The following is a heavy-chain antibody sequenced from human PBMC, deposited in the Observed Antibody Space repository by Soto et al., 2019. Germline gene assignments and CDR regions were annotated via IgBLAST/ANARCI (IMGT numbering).Heavy chain of an antibody. CDR2: ISAYNGNT. CDR1: GYTFTSYG. D-gene: IGHD6-19*01. Sequence: ASVKVSCKASGYTFTSYGISWVRQAPGQGLEWMGWISAYNGNTNYAQKLKGRVTMTTDTSTSTAYMEMRSLRSDDTAMFYCARIALAGTFQFDYWGKGTLVTVSS. V-gene: IGHV1-18*01. CDR3: ARIALAGTFQFDY. J-gene: IGHJ4*02.